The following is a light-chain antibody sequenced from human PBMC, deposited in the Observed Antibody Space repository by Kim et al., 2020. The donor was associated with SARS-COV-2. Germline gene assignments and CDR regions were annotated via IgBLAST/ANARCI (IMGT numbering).Light chain of an antibody. CDR3: QAWDSTVV. Sequence: PPSVSVSPGQTASITCSGDKLGDKYACWYQQKPGQSPVLVIYQDSKRPSGIPERFSGSNSGNTATLTISGTQAMDEADYYCQAWDSTVVFGGGTQLTVL. J-gene: IGLJ2*01. CDR1: KLGDKY. V-gene: IGLV3-1*01. CDR2: QDS.